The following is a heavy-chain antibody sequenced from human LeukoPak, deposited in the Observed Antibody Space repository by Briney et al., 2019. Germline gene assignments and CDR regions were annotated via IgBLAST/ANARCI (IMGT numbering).Heavy chain of an antibody. J-gene: IGHJ6*03. V-gene: IGHV4-30-2*01. CDR2: IYHSGST. D-gene: IGHD3-3*01. CDR1: GGSISSGGYY. CDR3: ARGSLSRDFWSGFSTDSGYMDI. Sequence: SETLSLTCTVSGGSISSGGYYWSWIRQPPGKGLEWIGYIYHSGSTYYNPSLKSRVTISVDRSKNQFSLNLSSVTAADTAVYYCARGSLSRDFWSGFSTDSGYMDIWGKGTTVTVSS.